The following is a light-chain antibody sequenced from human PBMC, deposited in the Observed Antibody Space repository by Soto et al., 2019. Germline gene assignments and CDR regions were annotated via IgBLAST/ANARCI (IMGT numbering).Light chain of an antibody. Sequence: QSVLTQPASVSGSPGQSITISCTGTGSDVGTYNLVSWYQQHPGRAPKLIIYEVDSRTSGISDRFSGSKSGNTASLTISGLQPEDEADYYCSSFTNTNSLEDWVFGGGTKLTVL. J-gene: IGLJ3*02. CDR3: SSFTNTNSLEDWV. V-gene: IGLV2-14*02. CDR2: EVD. CDR1: GSDVGTYNL.